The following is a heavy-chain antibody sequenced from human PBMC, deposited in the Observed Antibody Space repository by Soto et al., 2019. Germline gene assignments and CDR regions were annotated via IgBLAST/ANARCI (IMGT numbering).Heavy chain of an antibody. CDR3: ATAVDYDFWSGTTHYGMDV. D-gene: IGHD3-3*01. Sequence: GGSLRLSCAASGLTFSQYWMHWVRQAPGQGLVWVSRISDDGTITDYADSVKGRFTVSRDNARNTHSLQMNSLRSEDTAVYFCATAVDYDFWSGTTHYGMDVWGQGTTVTVSS. CDR2: ISDDGTIT. CDR1: GLTFSQYW. J-gene: IGHJ6*02. V-gene: IGHV3-74*01.